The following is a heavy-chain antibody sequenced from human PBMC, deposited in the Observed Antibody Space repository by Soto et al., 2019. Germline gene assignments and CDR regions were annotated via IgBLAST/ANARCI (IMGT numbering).Heavy chain of an antibody. CDR1: GGSFSGYY. V-gene: IGHV4-34*01. D-gene: IGHD2-15*01. CDR3: ARGQFIVVVVAATRVYFDY. J-gene: IGHJ4*02. Sequence: PSETLSLTCAVYGGSFSGYYWSWIRQPPGKGLEWIGEINHSGSTNYNPSLKSRVTISVDTSKNQFSLKLSSVTAADTAVYYCARGQFIVVVVAATRVYFDYWGQGTLVTVSS. CDR2: INHSGST.